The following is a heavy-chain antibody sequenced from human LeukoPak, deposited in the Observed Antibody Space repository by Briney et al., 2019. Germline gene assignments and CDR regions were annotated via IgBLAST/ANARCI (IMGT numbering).Heavy chain of an antibody. V-gene: IGHV4-34*01. CDR2: INHSGST. CDR1: GGSFSGYY. J-gene: IGHJ4*02. D-gene: IGHD3-10*01. Sequence: SETLSLTCAVYGGSFSGYYWSWIRQPPGKGLEWIGEINHSGSTNYNPSLKSRVTISVDTSKNHFSLKLSSVTAADTAVYYCVRDMGRESIFDYWGQGTLVTVSS. CDR3: VRDMGRESIFDY.